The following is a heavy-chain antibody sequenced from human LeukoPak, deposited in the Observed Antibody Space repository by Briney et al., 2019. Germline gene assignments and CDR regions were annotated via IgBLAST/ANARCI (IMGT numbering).Heavy chain of an antibody. V-gene: IGHV3-53*01. J-gene: IGHJ4*02. CDR3: ARGDSGSWNYKRGFDY. Sequence: PGGSLRLSCAASGLTASGNYMSWVRQAPGKALEWVSVIYSGGSTEYTDSVKGRFTISRDNSKNMVYLQMNTLRDEDTAVYYCARGDSGSWNYKRGFDYWGQGTLVTVSS. CDR2: IYSGGST. CDR1: GLTASGNY. D-gene: IGHD1-26*01.